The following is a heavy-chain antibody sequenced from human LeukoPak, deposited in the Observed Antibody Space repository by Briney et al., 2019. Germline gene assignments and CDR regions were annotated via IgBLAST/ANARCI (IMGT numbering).Heavy chain of an antibody. CDR3: ARVLYTSGWFGTFAY. CDR2: ISYDGSKK. J-gene: IGHJ4*02. D-gene: IGHD6-19*01. Sequence: GGSLGLSCVASGFTFSSYALHWVRQAPGKGLEWVAVISYDGSKKSYADSVKGRFTISRDSSKNTLYLEMSSLRADDTAVYYCARVLYTSGWFGTFAYWGQGTLVTVSS. V-gene: IGHV3-30-3*01. CDR1: GFTFSSYA.